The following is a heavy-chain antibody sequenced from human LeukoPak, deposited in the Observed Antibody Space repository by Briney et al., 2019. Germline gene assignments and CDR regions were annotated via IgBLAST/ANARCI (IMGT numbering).Heavy chain of an antibody. Sequence: GGSLRLSCAASGFTVSSNYMSWVRQAPGKGLEWVSVIYSGGSTYYADSVKGRFTISRDNSKNTLYLQMNSLRAEDTAVYYCGRALARYYYYMDVWGKGTTVTVSS. CDR1: GFTVSSNY. CDR3: GRALARYYYYMDV. J-gene: IGHJ6*03. V-gene: IGHV3-53*01. CDR2: IYSGGST.